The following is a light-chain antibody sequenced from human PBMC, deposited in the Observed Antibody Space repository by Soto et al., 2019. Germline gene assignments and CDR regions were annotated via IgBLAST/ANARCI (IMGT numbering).Light chain of an antibody. CDR1: QSIRSY. J-gene: IGKJ4*01. Sequence: DIQLTQSPSSLSASVGDKVTITCRASQSIRSYLNWVQQKPGKAPKLLIFDASSLESGVPSRFSGSGSGTEFTLTISSLQPDDFATYYCQQYNSYSSLTFGGGTRWIS. V-gene: IGKV1-5*01. CDR3: QQYNSYSSLT. CDR2: DAS.